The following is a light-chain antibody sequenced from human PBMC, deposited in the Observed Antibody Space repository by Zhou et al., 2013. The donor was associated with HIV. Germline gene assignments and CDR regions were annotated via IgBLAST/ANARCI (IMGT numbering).Light chain of an antibody. Sequence: VLTQPPSVSAAPGQTASITCSGDKLGDKYACWYQQKPGQSPVLVIYQDSKRPSGIPERFSGSNSGNTATLTISGTQAMDEADYYCQAWDSSTYVFGTGTKVTVL. CDR2: QDS. CDR1: KLGDKY. J-gene: IGLJ1*01. CDR3: QAWDSSTYV. V-gene: IGLV3-1*01.